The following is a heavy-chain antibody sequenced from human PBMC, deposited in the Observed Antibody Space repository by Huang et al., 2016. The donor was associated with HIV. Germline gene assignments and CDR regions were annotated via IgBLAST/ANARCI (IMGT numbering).Heavy chain of an antibody. CDR2: ISVHNGNT. V-gene: IGHV1-18*01. CDR3: ARGGGIQLWLLGYYYMDV. CDR1: GYTFSSFG. J-gene: IGHJ6*03. D-gene: IGHD5-18*01. Sequence: QVQLVQSGAEVKKPGASVKVSRKASGYTFSSFGIRWVRQAPGQGLEWVGGISVHNGNTKFAQKFQGRPTMTTDTATSTADMELRSLRSDDTAVYDCARGGGIQLWLLGYYYMDVWGNGTTVTVSS.